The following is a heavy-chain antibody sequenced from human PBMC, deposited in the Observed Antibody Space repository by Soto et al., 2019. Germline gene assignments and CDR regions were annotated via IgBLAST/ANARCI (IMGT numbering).Heavy chain of an antibody. V-gene: IGHV3-9*01. Sequence: GGSLRLSCAASGFTFDDYAMHWVRQAPGKGLEWVSGISWNSGSIGYADSVKGRFTISRDNAKNSLYLQMNSLRAEDTALYYCAKDSGYDPRAFDYWGQGTLVTVSS. J-gene: IGHJ4*02. D-gene: IGHD5-12*01. CDR1: GFTFDDYA. CDR3: AKDSGYDPRAFDY. CDR2: ISWNSGSI.